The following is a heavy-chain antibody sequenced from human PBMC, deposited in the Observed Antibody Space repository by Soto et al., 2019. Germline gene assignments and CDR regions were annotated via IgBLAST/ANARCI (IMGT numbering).Heavy chain of an antibody. CDR1: GGPFSGYY. CDR3: ARANYCSGGSCYKGDNWFDP. Sequence: PSETLSLTCACYGGPFSGYYWSWIRQPPGKGLEWIGEINHSGSTNYNPSLKSRVTISVDTSKNQFSLKLSSVTAADTAVYYCARANYCSGGSCYKGDNWFDPWGQGTLVTVSS. CDR2: INHSGST. D-gene: IGHD2-15*01. J-gene: IGHJ5*02. V-gene: IGHV4-34*01.